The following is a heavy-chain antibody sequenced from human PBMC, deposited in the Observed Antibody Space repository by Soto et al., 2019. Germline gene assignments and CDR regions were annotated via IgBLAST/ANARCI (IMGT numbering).Heavy chain of an antibody. D-gene: IGHD3-3*01. CDR2: IKSKTDGGTT. CDR1: GFTFSNAL. V-gene: IGHV3-15*01. CDR3: TTGLTVFGVVIDP. J-gene: IGHJ5*02. Sequence: GSLRVSCVASGFTFSNALMSRVRQAPGKGLEWVGRIKSKTDGGTTDYAAPVKGRFTISRDDSKNTLYLQMNSLKTEDTAVYYCTTGLTVFGVVIDPWGQGTLVTVSS.